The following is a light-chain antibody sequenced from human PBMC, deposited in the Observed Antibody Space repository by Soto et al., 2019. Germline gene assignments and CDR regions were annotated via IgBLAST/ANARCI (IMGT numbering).Light chain of an antibody. Sequence: EIVLTQSAAILSLSPGERATLSYRASQSVSSYLAWYQQKPGQAPRLLIYDASNRATGIPARFSGSGSGTDFTLTISSLEPEDFAVYYCQHRSNWPLTFGGGTKVEIK. J-gene: IGKJ4*01. CDR1: QSVSSY. CDR2: DAS. V-gene: IGKV3-11*01. CDR3: QHRSNWPLT.